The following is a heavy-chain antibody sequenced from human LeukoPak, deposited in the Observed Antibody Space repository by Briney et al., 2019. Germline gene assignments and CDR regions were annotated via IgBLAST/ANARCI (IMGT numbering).Heavy chain of an antibody. J-gene: IGHJ4*02. CDR1: GYTFTSYD. V-gene: IGHV1-8*03. CDR2: MNPNSGNT. D-gene: IGHD6-13*01. Sequence: ASVKVSCKASGYTFTSYDINWVRQATGQGLEWMGWMNPNSGNTGYAQKFQGRVTITRNTSISTAYMELSSLRSEDAAVYYCARDLDSSSWYHFDYWGQGTLVTVSS. CDR3: ARDLDSSSWYHFDY.